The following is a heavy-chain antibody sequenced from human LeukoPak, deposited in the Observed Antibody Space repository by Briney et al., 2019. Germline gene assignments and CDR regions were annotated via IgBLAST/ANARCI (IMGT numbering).Heavy chain of an antibody. CDR1: GYSFTSYW. CDR2: IYPGDSDT. V-gene: IGHV5-51*01. J-gene: IGHJ5*02. CDR3: ARPNDNWFDP. Sequence: GESLQISCQGSGYSFTSYWIGWVRQMPGKGLEWMGIIYPGDSDTRYSPSFQGQVTISADKSIGTAYLQWSSLKASDTAMYYCARPNDNWFDPWGQGTLVTVSS.